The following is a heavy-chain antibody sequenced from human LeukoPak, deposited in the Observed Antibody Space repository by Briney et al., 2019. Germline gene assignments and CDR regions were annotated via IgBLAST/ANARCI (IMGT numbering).Heavy chain of an antibody. CDR2: IYSGGST. V-gene: IGHV3-53*01. CDR1: GFTASSNY. Sequence: GGSLRLYCAASGFTASSNYMSWVRQAPGKGLEWVSVIYSGGSTYYADSVKGRFTISRDNSKNTLYLQMNSLRAEDTAVYYCARRFYYDSSGYYNWFDPWGQGTLVTVSS. J-gene: IGHJ5*02. D-gene: IGHD3-22*01. CDR3: ARRFYYDSSGYYNWFDP.